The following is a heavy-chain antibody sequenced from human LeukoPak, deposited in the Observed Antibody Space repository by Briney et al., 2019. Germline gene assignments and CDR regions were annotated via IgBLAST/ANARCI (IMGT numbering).Heavy chain of an antibody. J-gene: IGHJ5*02. V-gene: IGHV4-34*01. CDR2: INHSGST. Sequence: SETLSLTCAVYGGSFSGYYWSWIRQPPGKGLEWIGEINHSGSTNYNPSLKSRVTISVDTSKNQFSLKLSSVTAADTAVYYCAREPSTHYDFWSGYYSGIMWFDPWGQETRVTVSS. CDR3: AREPSTHYDFWSGYYSGIMWFDP. D-gene: IGHD3-3*01. CDR1: GGSFSGYY.